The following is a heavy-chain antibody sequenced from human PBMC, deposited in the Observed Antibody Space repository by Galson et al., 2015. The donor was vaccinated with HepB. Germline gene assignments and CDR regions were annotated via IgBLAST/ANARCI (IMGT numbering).Heavy chain of an antibody. J-gene: IGHJ4*02. CDR2: ITPSGDNT. CDR1: GFTFSYYA. D-gene: IGHD6-19*01. V-gene: IGHV3-23*01. Sequence: SLRLSCAASGFTFSYYAMSWVRQAPGKGLEWISAITPSGDNTYSADSMKGRFFISRDNSQNTLFLQMNSLRADDTAIYFCAKVFPEKTDGWYRQALYYFDSWGQGTRLTVSS. CDR3: AKVFPEKTDGWYRQALYYFDS.